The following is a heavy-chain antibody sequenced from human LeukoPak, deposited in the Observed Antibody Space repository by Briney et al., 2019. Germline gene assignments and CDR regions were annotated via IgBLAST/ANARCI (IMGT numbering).Heavy chain of an antibody. Sequence: EASVKVSCKASGGTFSSYAISWVRQAPGQGLEWMGGIIPIFGTANYAQKFQGRVTITADKSTSTAYMELSSLRSEDTAVYYCARRACSGGSCYSAVGGWFDPWGQGTLVTVSS. CDR3: ARRACSGGSCYSAVGGWFDP. CDR2: IIPIFGTA. D-gene: IGHD2-15*01. J-gene: IGHJ5*02. CDR1: GGTFSSYA. V-gene: IGHV1-69*06.